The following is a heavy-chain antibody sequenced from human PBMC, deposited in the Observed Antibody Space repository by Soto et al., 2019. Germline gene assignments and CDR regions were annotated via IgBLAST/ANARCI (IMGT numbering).Heavy chain of an antibody. V-gene: IGHV5-51*01. D-gene: IGHD5-18*01. Sequence: GESPKISCAGCVYSCTSYWIRWVREMPGKVLERMGITSLGDPDTRYSPPFQRQVTIAADKSLSTAYLQRSSLKASDTAMYYCASTQEPRDTAMVGEDAFDIWG. CDR3: ASTQEPRDTAMVGEDAFDI. CDR1: VYSCTSYW. J-gene: IGHJ3*02. CDR2: TSLGDPDT.